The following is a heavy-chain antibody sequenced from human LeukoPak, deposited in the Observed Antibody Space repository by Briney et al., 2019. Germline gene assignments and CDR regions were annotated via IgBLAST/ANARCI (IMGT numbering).Heavy chain of an antibody. J-gene: IGHJ3*02. V-gene: IGHV4-39*01. Sequence: SETLSLTCTVSGASISSTTYYWGWVRQPPGKGLEWIGCIYYSGSTYYIPSLKSRVTISLHTSQNRFSLKLSSVTATDTAVYYCARHRRHFDFSTGYYAGPFDIWGQGTMVTVSS. D-gene: IGHD3/OR15-3a*01. CDR1: GASISSTTYY. CDR2: IYYSGST. CDR3: ARHRRHFDFSTGYYAGPFDI.